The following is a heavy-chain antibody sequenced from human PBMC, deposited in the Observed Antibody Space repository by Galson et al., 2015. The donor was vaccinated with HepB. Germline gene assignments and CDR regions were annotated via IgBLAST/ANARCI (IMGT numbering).Heavy chain of an antibody. V-gene: IGHV3-53*01. D-gene: IGHD4-17*01. CDR1: GFTVSSNY. CDR2: IYSGGST. CDR3: ARAAYGDPPGGMDV. Sequence: SLRLSCAASGFTVSSNYMSWVRQAPGKGLEWVSVIYSGGSTYYADSVKGRFTISRDNSKNTLYLQMNSLRAEDTAVYYCARAAYGDPPGGMDVWGQGTTVTVSS. J-gene: IGHJ6*02.